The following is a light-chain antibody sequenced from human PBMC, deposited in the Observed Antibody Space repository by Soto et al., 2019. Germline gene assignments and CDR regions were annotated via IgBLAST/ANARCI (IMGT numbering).Light chain of an antibody. CDR3: QQSYRTPRT. CDR1: QSISSY. Sequence: DIQMTQSPSSLSASVGDRVTITCRASQSISSYLNWYQQKPGKAPKFLIYAASSLQSGVPSRFSGSGSGTDFTLTISSLQPEDFATYYWQQSYRTPRTFGQGTKVEIK. J-gene: IGKJ1*01. V-gene: IGKV1-39*01. CDR2: AAS.